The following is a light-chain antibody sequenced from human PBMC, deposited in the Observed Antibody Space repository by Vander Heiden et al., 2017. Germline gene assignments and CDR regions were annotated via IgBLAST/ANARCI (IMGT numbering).Light chain of an antibody. CDR2: DAS. V-gene: IGKV1-33*01. CDR1: QEIRNY. Sequence: DIQMTQSPSSLSASVGDRVTITCQASQEIRNYLNWYQQKPGKAPKLLIYDASNLETGVPSRFSGSGSGTDFTFTISSLQPEDIATYYCQQYDNLPWTFGQGTKVEIK. CDR3: QQYDNLPWT. J-gene: IGKJ1*01.